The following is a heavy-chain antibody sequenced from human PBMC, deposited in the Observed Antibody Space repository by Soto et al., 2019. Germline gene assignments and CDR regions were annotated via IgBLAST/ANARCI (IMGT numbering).Heavy chain of an antibody. Sequence: GSLRLSCAASGFTFSSYAMSWVRQAPGKGLDWVSSISGSGSSTYYADSVKGRFTISRDNSKNTLYLQMNSLRAEDTAIYNCAKSSGVGATFSVDHWGPGSLVTVSS. V-gene: IGHV3-23*01. J-gene: IGHJ4*02. CDR2: ISGSGSST. CDR1: GFTFSSYA. CDR3: AKSSGVGATFSVDH. D-gene: IGHD1-26*01.